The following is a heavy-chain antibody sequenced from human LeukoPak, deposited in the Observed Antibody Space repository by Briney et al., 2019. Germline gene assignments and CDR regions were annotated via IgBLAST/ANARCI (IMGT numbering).Heavy chain of an antibody. D-gene: IGHD1-1*01. CDR2: ICSSSGYI. Sequence: GGSRSLSCVTSVFTFSSYSMNWVRQAPGKGLEWVSAICSSSGYIYNAHSVRGPFTISRNNAKNSMYLQMNSLTAEDTAVYYCARDRNWNDGIDYWGQGTLVTVSP. CDR3: ARDRNWNDGIDY. V-gene: IGHV3-21*01. CDR1: VFTFSSYS. J-gene: IGHJ4*02.